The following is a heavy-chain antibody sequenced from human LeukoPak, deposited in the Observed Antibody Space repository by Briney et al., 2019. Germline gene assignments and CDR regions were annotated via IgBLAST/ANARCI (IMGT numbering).Heavy chain of an antibody. CDR2: IGIPGDT. D-gene: IGHD6-25*01. CDR1: GFTFSGYD. CDR3: VRAHVAAGLALDL. J-gene: IGHJ3*01. V-gene: IGHV3-13*01. Sequence: GGSLRLSCAASGFTFSGYDMHWVRQTTGKGLEWVSGIGIPGDTYYPGSVKGRFTISRENVKNSFYLQMNGLRVEDTAVYYCVRAHVAAGLALDLWGQGTMVTVSS.